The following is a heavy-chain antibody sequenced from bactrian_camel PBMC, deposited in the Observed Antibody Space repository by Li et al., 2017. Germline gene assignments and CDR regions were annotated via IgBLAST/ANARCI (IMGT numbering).Heavy chain of an antibody. Sequence: HVQLVESGGGSVQTGGSLKITCDGHDNRYTCMAWFRRAPGKEREGVALIWSPDHSAYYLDSVKGRFTISLDAAANTLYLQMDSLRPEDTAMYYGAASLGKTYCHAAFFLTRARPNFGYMGQGTQVTVS. V-gene: IGHV3S63*01. D-gene: IGHD5*01. J-gene: IGHJ4*01. CDR1: DNRYTC. CDR2: IWSPDHSA.